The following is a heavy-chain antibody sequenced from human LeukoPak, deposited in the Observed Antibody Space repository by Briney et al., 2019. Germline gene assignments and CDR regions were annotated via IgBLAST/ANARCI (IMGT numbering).Heavy chain of an antibody. CDR2: ISYDGSNK. J-gene: IGHJ4*02. D-gene: IGHD6-13*01. CDR1: GFTFSSYA. CDR3: ARGIAAAGNDY. Sequence: GRSLRLSCAASGFTFSSYAMHWVRQAPGKGLEWVAVISYDGSNKYYADSVKGRFTISRDNSKNTLYLQVNSLRAEDTAVYYCARGIAAAGNDYWGQGTLVTVSS. V-gene: IGHV3-30-3*01.